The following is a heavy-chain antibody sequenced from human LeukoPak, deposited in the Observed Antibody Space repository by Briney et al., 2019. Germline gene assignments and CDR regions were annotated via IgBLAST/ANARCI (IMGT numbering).Heavy chain of an antibody. Sequence: ASVKVSCKASGYTFTMYYIHWVRQAPGQGLEWMGWISAYNGNTNYAEKLQGRVTMTTDTSTSTAYMELRSLRSDDTAVYYCARCRVAAAGKGNLDPWGQGTLVTVSS. D-gene: IGHD6-13*01. CDR1: GYTFTMYY. CDR2: ISAYNGNT. V-gene: IGHV1-18*04. J-gene: IGHJ5*02. CDR3: ARCRVAAAGKGNLDP.